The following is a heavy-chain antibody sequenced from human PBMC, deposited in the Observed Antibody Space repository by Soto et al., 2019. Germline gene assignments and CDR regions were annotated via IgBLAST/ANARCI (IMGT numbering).Heavy chain of an antibody. D-gene: IGHD3-10*01. CDR2: IIPMFDTP. CDR1: GGTFSSDS. V-gene: IGHV1-69*13. J-gene: IGHJ4*02. CDR3: ARASGSGRNYSPADS. Sequence: SVKVSCKASGGTFSSDSFSWVRQAPGQGLEWMGGIIPMFDTPIYAQKFQDRVTITADESTSTAYMELSSLRSEDTAVYYCARASGSGRNYSPADSWGQGTLVTVSS.